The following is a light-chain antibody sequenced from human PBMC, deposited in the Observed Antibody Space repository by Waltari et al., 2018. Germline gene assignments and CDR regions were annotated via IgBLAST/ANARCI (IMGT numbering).Light chain of an antibody. V-gene: IGLV2-14*03. Sequence: QSALTQPASVSGSPGQSITISCTATSRHVGNYNWLSWYQQHPGKAPKVVIFDVSYRPSGVSNRFSGSKSGNTASLTISGLQAEDEADYYCTSYTSSHSLVFGTGTKVTVL. CDR1: SRHVGNYNW. CDR2: DVS. J-gene: IGLJ1*01. CDR3: TSYTSSHSLV.